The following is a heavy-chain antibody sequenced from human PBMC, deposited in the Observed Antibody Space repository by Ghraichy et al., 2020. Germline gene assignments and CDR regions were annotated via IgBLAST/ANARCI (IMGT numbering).Heavy chain of an antibody. CDR1: GFTFSSYG. D-gene: IGHD6-25*01. Sequence: GGSLRLSCLASGFTFSSYGMQWVRQAPGKGLTYVSGISDNGGSTYYPESMKGRFTVSRDNSKSTLYLQMSSLRAEDTALYYCVKGDDSGTGWFFDLWGRGTLVTVSS. CDR2: ISDNGGST. V-gene: IGHV3-64D*06. CDR3: VKGDDSGTGWFFDL. J-gene: IGHJ2*01.